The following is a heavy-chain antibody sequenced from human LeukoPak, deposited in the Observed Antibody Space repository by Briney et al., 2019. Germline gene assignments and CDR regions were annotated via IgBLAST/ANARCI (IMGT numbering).Heavy chain of an antibody. V-gene: IGHV1-2*02. CDR2: INPHGGVT. J-gene: IGHJ5*01. D-gene: IGHD3-16*01. CDR1: GYTFTDYY. CDR3: ARERTPIALKIMIIFDS. Sequence: ASVKVSCKASGYTFTDYYIHWVRQAPGQGLEWMASINPHGGVTSSAQEFQGRVTVTRDASISTAYLELSGLRSDDTAVYYCARERTPIALKIMIIFDSWGQGTLITVSS.